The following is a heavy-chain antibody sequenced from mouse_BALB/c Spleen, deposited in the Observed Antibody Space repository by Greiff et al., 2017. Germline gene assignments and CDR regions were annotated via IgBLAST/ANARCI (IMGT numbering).Heavy chain of an antibody. CDR3: EREASIGGFAY. Sequence: QVQLQQSAAELARPGASVKMSCKASGYTFTSYTMPWVKQRPGQGLEWIGYINPSSGYTEYNQKFKDKTTLTADKSSSTAYMLLSSLTSEDSAIYVCEREASIGGFAYWGQGTLVTVSA. D-gene: IGHD3-1*01. V-gene: IGHV1-4*02. J-gene: IGHJ3*01. CDR2: INPSSGYT. CDR1: GYTFTSYT.